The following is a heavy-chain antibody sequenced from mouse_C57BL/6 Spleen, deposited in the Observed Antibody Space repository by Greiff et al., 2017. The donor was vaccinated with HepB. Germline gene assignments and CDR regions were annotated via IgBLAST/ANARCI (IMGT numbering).Heavy chain of an antibody. V-gene: IGHV5-6*01. D-gene: IGHD4-1*01. CDR3: ARLTGGFDV. J-gene: IGHJ1*03. Sequence: EVKLVESGGDLVKPGGSLKLSCAASGFTFSSYGMSWVRQTPDKRLEWVATISSGGSYTYYPDSVKGRFTISRDNAKNTLYLQMSSLKSEDTAMYYCARLTGGFDVWGTGTTVTVSS. CDR2: ISSGGSYT. CDR1: GFTFSSYG.